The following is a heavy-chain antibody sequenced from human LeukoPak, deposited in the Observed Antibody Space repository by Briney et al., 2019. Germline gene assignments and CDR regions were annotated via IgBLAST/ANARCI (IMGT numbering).Heavy chain of an antibody. J-gene: IGHJ5*02. CDR3: ARGGSTGTNLNWVDP. Sequence: PSETLSLTCTVSGGSISSYYWSWIRQPPGKGLEWIGYIYYSGSTNYNPSLKSRVTISVDTSKNQFSLRLSSVTAADTAVYYCARGGSTGTNLNWVDPWGQGTLVTVSS. CDR2: IYYSGST. V-gene: IGHV4-59*01. D-gene: IGHD1-1*01. CDR1: GGSISSYY.